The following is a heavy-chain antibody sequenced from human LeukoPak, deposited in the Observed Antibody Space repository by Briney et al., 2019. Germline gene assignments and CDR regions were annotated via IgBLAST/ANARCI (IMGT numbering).Heavy chain of an antibody. V-gene: IGHV1-2*02. D-gene: IGHD4-17*01. CDR2: INPNSGGT. CDR3: ARVLGTTVTSYFDY. J-gene: IGHJ4*02. Sequence: VASVKVSCKASGYTFTGYYMHWVRQAPGQGLEWMGWINPNSGGTNYAQKLQGRVTMTRDTSISTAYMELSRLRSDDTAVYYCARVLGTTVTSYFDYWGQGTLVTVSS. CDR1: GYTFTGYY.